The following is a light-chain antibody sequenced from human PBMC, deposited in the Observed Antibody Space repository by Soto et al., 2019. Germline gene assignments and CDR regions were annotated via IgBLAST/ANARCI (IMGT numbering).Light chain of an antibody. CDR2: DAS. Sequence: PGERATLSCRASQSVGSFLAWYQQKSGQTPRLLIYDASNRAPGIPARFGGSGSGTDFTLTISSLEPEDFAVYYCQHRSNWPGTFGPGTKVDIK. V-gene: IGKV3-11*01. CDR1: QSVGSF. J-gene: IGKJ3*01. CDR3: QHRSNWPGT.